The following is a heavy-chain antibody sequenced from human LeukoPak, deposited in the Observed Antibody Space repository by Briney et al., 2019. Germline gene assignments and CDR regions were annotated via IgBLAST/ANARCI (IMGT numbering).Heavy chain of an antibody. V-gene: IGHV1-18*01. Sequence: ASVKVSCKASGYTFTNYGISWVRQAPGQGLEWMGWISAYNGNTNYAQKLQGRVTMTTDTSTSTAYMELRSLRSDDTAVYYCASLYYDILTGHQRNDYWGQGTLVTVSS. D-gene: IGHD3-9*01. CDR1: GYTFTNYG. CDR2: ISAYNGNT. J-gene: IGHJ4*02. CDR3: ASLYYDILTGHQRNDY.